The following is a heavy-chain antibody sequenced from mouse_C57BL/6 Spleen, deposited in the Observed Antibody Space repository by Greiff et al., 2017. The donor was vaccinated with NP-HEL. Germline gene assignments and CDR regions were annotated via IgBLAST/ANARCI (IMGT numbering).Heavy chain of an antibody. Sequence: QVQLQQPGAELVRPGSSVKLSCKASGYTFTSYWMHWVKQRPIQGLEWIGNIDPSDSETHYNQKFKDKATLTVDKSSSTAYMQLSSLTSEDSAVYYCAKGDYGNYLDYWGQGTTLTVSS. V-gene: IGHV1-52*01. CDR2: IDPSDSET. CDR1: GYTFTSYW. J-gene: IGHJ2*01. CDR3: AKGDYGNYLDY. D-gene: IGHD2-1*01.